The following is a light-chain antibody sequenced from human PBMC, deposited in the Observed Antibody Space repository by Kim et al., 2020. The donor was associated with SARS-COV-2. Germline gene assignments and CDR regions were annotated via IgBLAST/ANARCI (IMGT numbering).Light chain of an antibody. CDR3: QQYGSAPQT. Sequence: LSPGESATLSCSASQTVTSSYVAWYQHRPGQDPRLLSYNGYRRATGIPDKFSGSGSGTDFTLTISRLEPDDFAVYFCQQYGSAPQTFGQGTELEI. J-gene: IGKJ2*01. CDR2: NGY. V-gene: IGKV3-20*01. CDR1: QTVTSSY.